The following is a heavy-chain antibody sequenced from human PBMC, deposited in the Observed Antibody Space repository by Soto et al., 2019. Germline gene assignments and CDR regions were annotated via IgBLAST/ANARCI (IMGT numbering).Heavy chain of an antibody. V-gene: IGHV3-21*01. J-gene: IGHJ6*03. CDR2: ISSSSSYI. Sequence: EVQLVESGGGLVKPGGSLRLSCAASGFTFSSYSMNWVRQAPGKGLEWVSSISSSSSYIYYADSVKGRFTISRDNAKNSLYVQMNSLRAEETAVYYCARDKEGCSSTSCYGSVLQLAYYYYMDVWGKGTTVTVSS. D-gene: IGHD2-2*01. CDR1: GFTFSSYS. CDR3: ARDKEGCSSTSCYGSVLQLAYYYYMDV.